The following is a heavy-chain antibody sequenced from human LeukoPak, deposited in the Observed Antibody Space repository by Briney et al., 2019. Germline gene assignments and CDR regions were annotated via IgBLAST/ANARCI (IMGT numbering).Heavy chain of an antibody. V-gene: IGHV1-3*01. CDR1: GYTFTSYA. CDR3: ARLGGMDV. J-gene: IGHJ6*02. Sequence: ASVKVSCKASGYTFTSYAMHWVRQAPGQRLEWMGWINAGNGNTKYSQKFQGRVTVTRDTSTSTAYMELRSLRSDDTVIYYCARLGGMDVWGQGTTVTVSS. CDR2: INAGNGNT. D-gene: IGHD1-26*01.